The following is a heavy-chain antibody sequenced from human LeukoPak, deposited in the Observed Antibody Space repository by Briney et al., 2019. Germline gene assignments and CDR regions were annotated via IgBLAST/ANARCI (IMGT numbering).Heavy chain of an antibody. CDR1: GYIFRNYD. V-gene: IGHV1-8*01. J-gene: IGHJ3*02. D-gene: IGHD5-24*01. CDR3: ATPMANTFDAFDI. Sequence: VSVKVSCKPSGYIFRNYDINWVRQAPGQGLEWMGWMNRENGNTGYAQKFHGRVTMTRHAPTNTAYMELTSLRTQHTAVYFCATPMANTFDAFDIWGQGSRVTVSS. CDR2: MNRENGNT.